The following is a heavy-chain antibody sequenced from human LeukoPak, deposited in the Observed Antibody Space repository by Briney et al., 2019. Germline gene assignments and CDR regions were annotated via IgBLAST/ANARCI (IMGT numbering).Heavy chain of an antibody. V-gene: IGHV4-30-4*01. CDR1: GGSISSGDYY. D-gene: IGHD3-22*01. Sequence: SGPGLVKPSQTLSLTCTVSGGSISSGDYYWSWIRQPPGKGLEWIGYIYYSGSTYFNPSLKSRVTISVDTSKNQFSLKLSSVTAADTAVYYCARAYDSSGNYYYYYGKDVWGQGTTVTVSS. CDR2: IYYSGST. CDR3: ARAYDSSGNYYYYYGKDV. J-gene: IGHJ6*02.